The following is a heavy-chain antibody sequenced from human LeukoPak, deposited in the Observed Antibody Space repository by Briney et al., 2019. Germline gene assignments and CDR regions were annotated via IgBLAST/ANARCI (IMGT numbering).Heavy chain of an antibody. D-gene: IGHD1-26*01. CDR3: ARFLVGANALDQ. CDR1: GYTFTRNG. V-gene: IGHV1-18*01. CDR2: ISAYNGGT. J-gene: IGHJ4*02. Sequence: GASVKVSCKASGYTFTRNGISWVRQAPGQGFEWMGWISAYNGGTKYAQKLQGRFTMTTDTSTSTAYMELTSLTFDDTAMYFCARFLVGANALDQWGQGTLVTVSS.